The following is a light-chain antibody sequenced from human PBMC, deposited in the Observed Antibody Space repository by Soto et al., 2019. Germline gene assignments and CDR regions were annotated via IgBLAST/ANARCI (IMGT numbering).Light chain of an antibody. V-gene: IGKV1-33*01. J-gene: IGKJ1*01. Sequence: DIQITQSPYSLSASVGTRVTITCQAIQDIATYLNWYQQKPGKAPNLLIYDASNLETGVPSRFSGGGSGTHFTFTISNLQPEDIATYYCQQYDNLPPTWTFGQGTEVDIK. CDR3: QQYDNLPPTWT. CDR2: DAS. CDR1: QDIATY.